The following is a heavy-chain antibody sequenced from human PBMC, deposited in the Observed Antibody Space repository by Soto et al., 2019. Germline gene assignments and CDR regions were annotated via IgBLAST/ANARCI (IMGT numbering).Heavy chain of an antibody. CDR2: IYYSGST. Sequence: SETLSLTCTVSGGSVSSGSYYWSWIRQPPGKGLEWIGYIYYSGSTNYNPSLKSRVTISVDTSKNQFSLKLSSVTAADTAVYYCARGSGTNDAFDIWGQGTMVTVSS. V-gene: IGHV4-61*01. J-gene: IGHJ3*02. D-gene: IGHD2-15*01. CDR3: ARGSGTNDAFDI. CDR1: GGSVSSGSYY.